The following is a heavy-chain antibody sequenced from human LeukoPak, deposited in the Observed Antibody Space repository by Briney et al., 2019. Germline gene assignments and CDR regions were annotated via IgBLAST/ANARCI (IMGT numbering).Heavy chain of an antibody. D-gene: IGHD3-10*01. CDR2: INQDGSQK. J-gene: IGHJ3*02. Sequence: PGGSLRLSCAASGFMSSNYWKSWVRQAPGKGLEWVGNINQDGSQKSYVDSVRGRFTLSRNIAENSLFLQLNSLRADDTAVYYCARGSTMDYYHFDIWGQGTLVTVSS. V-gene: IGHV3-7*01. CDR1: GFMSSNYW. CDR3: ARGSTMDYYHFDI.